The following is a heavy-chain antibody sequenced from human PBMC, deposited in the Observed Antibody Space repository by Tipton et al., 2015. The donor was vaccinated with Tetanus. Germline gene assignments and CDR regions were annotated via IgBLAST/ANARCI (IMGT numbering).Heavy chain of an antibody. CDR1: GFTVSSNY. J-gene: IGHJ4*02. D-gene: IGHD4-17*01. CDR2: IYSGGST. CDR3: ARDAGGPCGDYATFDY. Sequence: GSLRLSCAASGFTVSSNYMSWVRQAPGKGLEWVSVIYSGGSTYYADSVKGRFTISRDNSKNTLYLQMNSLRAEDTAVYYCARDAGGPCGDYATFDYWGQGTQVPVSS. V-gene: IGHV3-53*01.